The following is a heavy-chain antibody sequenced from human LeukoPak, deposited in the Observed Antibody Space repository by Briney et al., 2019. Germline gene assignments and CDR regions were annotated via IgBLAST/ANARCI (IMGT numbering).Heavy chain of an antibody. Sequence: ASVKVSCKASGYTFPSYFMHWVRQAPGQGLEWMGIINPTGGSTTYAQKFQGRVTMTRDTSTSTVYMELSSLRSEDTAVYYCARGDGDSDSNGVLMGWFDPWGQGTLVTVSS. CDR2: INPTGGST. D-gene: IGHD3-22*01. CDR1: GYTFPSYF. V-gene: IGHV1-46*01. CDR3: ARGDGDSDSNGVLMGWFDP. J-gene: IGHJ5*02.